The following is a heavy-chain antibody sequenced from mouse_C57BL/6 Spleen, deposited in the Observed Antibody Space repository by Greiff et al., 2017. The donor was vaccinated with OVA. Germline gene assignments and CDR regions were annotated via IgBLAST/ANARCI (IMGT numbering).Heavy chain of an antibody. CDR1: GYSFTDYN. V-gene: IGHV1-39*01. Sequence: VHVKQSGPELVKPGASVKISCKASGYSFTDYNMNWVKQSNGKSLEWIGVINPNYGTTSYNQKFKGKATLTVDQSSSTASMQLKSLTSEDSAVYYCARERLLWRYAMDYWGQGTSVTVSS. CDR2: INPNYGTT. D-gene: IGHD1-1*02. CDR3: ARERLLWRYAMDY. J-gene: IGHJ4*01.